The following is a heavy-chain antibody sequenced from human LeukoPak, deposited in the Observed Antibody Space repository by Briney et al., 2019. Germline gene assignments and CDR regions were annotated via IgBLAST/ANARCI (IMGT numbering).Heavy chain of an antibody. Sequence: GGSLRLSCAASGFTVSSNYMSWVRQAPGKGLEWVSVNYSGGSTYYADSVKGRFTISRDNSKNTLYLQMNSLRAEDTAVYYCARDYYDSSGYNRYYGMDVWGQGTTVTVSS. CDR1: GFTVSSNY. J-gene: IGHJ6*02. CDR2: NYSGGST. D-gene: IGHD3-22*01. CDR3: ARDYYDSSGYNRYYGMDV. V-gene: IGHV3-66*02.